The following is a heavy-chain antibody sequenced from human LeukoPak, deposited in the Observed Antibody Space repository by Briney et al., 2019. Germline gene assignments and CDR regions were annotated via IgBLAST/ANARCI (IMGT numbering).Heavy chain of an antibody. V-gene: IGHV3-15*01. J-gene: IGHJ4*02. CDR3: TVGDYYDSSGAYYFDY. Sequence: PGGSLRLSCAASGFTFSNAWMSWVRQAPGKGLEWVGRIKSKTDGGTTDYAAPVKGRFTISRDDSKNTLYLQMNSLKTEDTAVYYCTVGDYYDSSGAYYFDYWGQGTLVTVSS. CDR2: IKSKTDGGTT. CDR1: GFTFSNAW. D-gene: IGHD3-22*01.